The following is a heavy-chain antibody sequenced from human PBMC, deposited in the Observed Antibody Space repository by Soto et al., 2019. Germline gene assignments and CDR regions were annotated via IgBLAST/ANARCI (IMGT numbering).Heavy chain of an antibody. CDR1: GFSLTTSGVG. J-gene: IGHJ5*02. D-gene: IGHD3-16*02. CDR3: AYRRLHLGELSA. V-gene: IGHV2-5*02. CDR2: ICWDDSK. Sequence: SGPTLVNPTQTLTLTCTFSGFSLTTSGVGVGWIRQPPGKALEWLALICWDDSKLYSPSLRSRVTITKDTSRNQVVLTMTSMDPVDTATYYCAYRRLHLGELSAWGQGTLVTVSS.